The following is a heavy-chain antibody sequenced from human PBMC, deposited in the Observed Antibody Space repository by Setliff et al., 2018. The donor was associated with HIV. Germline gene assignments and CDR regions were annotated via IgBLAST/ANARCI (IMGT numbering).Heavy chain of an antibody. Sequence: GGSLRLSCAASGFTFSTYWMHWVRQSPGKGLVWVSRINSDGSVTNYAGSVKGRFTISRDNAKNTLYLQMSSLRADDTAVYYCARVDDDYVWARTYFDYWGQGSLVTVSS. CDR2: INSDGSVT. D-gene: IGHD3-16*01. J-gene: IGHJ4*02. CDR1: GFTFSTYW. V-gene: IGHV3-74*01. CDR3: ARVDDDYVWARTYFDY.